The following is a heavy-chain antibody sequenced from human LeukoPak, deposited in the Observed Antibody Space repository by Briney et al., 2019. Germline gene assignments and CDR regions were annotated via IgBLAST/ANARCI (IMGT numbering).Heavy chain of an antibody. D-gene: IGHD3-16*01. Sequence: PSETLSLTCTVSGGFLSSYYWSWIRQPPGKGLEWIGYIYYSGSTNYNPSLKSRVTISVDTSKIQFSLRLSSVTAADTAVYYCARWGDWFDPWGQGTLVTVSS. CDR2: IYYSGST. CDR1: GGFLSSYY. CDR3: ARWGDWFDP. J-gene: IGHJ5*02. V-gene: IGHV4-59*08.